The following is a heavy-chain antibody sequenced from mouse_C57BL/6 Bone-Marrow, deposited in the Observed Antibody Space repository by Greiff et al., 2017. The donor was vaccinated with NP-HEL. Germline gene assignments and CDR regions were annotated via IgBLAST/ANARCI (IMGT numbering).Heavy chain of an antibody. CDR1: GFTFSSYA. J-gene: IGHJ2*01. CDR2: ISACGSYT. V-gene: IGHV5-4*03. CDR3: ARGDSYYEYDLDY. D-gene: IGHD2-4*01. Sequence: EVMLVESGGGLVKPGGSLKLSCEASGFTFSSYAMSWVRQTPEKRLEWVATISACGSYTYYPDNVKGRFTLSRDNANNNLYLQMSHLKAEDTAMYYRARGDSYYEYDLDYWGQGTTLTVSS.